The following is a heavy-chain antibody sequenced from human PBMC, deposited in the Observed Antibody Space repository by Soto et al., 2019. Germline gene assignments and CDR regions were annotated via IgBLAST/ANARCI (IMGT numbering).Heavy chain of an antibody. CDR1: GGSISSSSYY. CDR2: IYYSGST. D-gene: IGHD2-15*01. V-gene: IGHV4-39*01. CDR3: ARHTPEISISDH. J-gene: IGHJ4*02. Sequence: PSETLSLTCTVSGGSISSSSYYWGWIRQPPGKGLEWIGSIYYSGSTYYNPSLKSRVTISVDTSKNQFSLKLSSVTAADTAVYYCARHTPEISISDHWGQGTLVTVPQ.